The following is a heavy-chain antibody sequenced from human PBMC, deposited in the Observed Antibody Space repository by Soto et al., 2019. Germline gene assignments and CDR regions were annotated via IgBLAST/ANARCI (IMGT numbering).Heavy chain of an antibody. CDR1: GGSIRSYY. J-gene: IGHJ4*02. D-gene: IGHD5-18*01. CDR2: IFYSGST. CDR3: ARGAADTAMVDS. V-gene: IGHV4-59*01. Sequence: QVHLQESGPGLVKASETLSLTCTVSGGSIRSYYWTWIRQPPGKGLEWLGYIFYSGSTFYNPSLTSRVTISIHTSKSQFSLQLTSVTAADTAVYYCARGAADTAMVDSWGQGTLVTVSS.